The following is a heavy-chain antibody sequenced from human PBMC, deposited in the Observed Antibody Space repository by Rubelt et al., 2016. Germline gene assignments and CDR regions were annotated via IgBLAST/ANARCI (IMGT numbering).Heavy chain of an antibody. CDR3: ARDLEAGSGFVLSNYYYYGMDV. J-gene: IGHJ6*02. V-gene: IGHV3-53*04. Sequence: VRQAPGKGLEWVSVIYSGGSTYYADSVKGRFTISRHNSKNTLYLQMNSLRAEDTAVYYCARDLEAGSGFVLSNYYYYGMDVWGQGTTVTVSS. CDR2: IYSGGST. D-gene: IGHD6-19*01.